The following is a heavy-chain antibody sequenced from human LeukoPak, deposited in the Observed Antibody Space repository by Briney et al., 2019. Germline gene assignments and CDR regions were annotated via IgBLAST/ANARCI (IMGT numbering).Heavy chain of an antibody. CDR3: ARHSGSGSLSRPFDP. Sequence: SEALSLTCSVSGASVTSGGFYWGWLRQPPGKGPEWIATVYYTGSTYYNPSLKSRLTISIDTSKNQFSLRLTSVTATDTAIYHCARHSGSGSLSRPFDPWGQGTLVTVSS. CDR2: VYYTGST. CDR1: GASVTSGGFY. V-gene: IGHV4-39*01. J-gene: IGHJ5*02. D-gene: IGHD3-10*01.